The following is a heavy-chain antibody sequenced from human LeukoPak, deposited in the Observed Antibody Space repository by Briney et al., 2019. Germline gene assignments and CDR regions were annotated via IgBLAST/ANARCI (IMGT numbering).Heavy chain of an antibody. CDR2: IYSGGST. D-gene: IGHD4-17*01. CDR3: ARDAVTTYYYYGMDV. Sequence: PGGSLRLSCAASGFTFSSYSMNWVRQAPGKGLEWVSVIYSGGSTYYADSVKGRFTISRDNSKNTLYLQMNSLRAEDTAVYYCARDAVTTYYYYGMDVWGQGTTVTVSS. CDR1: GFTFSSYS. V-gene: IGHV3-53*01. J-gene: IGHJ6*02.